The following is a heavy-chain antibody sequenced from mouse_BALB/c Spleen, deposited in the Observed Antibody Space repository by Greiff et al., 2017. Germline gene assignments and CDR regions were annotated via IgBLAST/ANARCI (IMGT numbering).Heavy chain of an antibody. CDR2: INPGSGGT. CDR3: ARANYDYDVKAMDY. Sequence: VHLVESGAELVRPGTSVKVSCKASGYAFTNYLIEWVKQRPGQGLEWIGVINPGSGGTNYNEKFKGKATLTADKSSSTAYMQLSSLTSDDSAVYFCARANYDYDVKAMDYWGQGTSVTVSS. CDR1: GYAFTNYL. D-gene: IGHD2-4*01. V-gene: IGHV1-54*01. J-gene: IGHJ4*01.